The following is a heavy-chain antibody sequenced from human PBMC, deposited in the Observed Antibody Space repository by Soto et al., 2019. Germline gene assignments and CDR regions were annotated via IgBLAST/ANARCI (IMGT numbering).Heavy chain of an antibody. CDR1: GFTFSSYG. D-gene: IGHD5-18*01. J-gene: IGHJ4*02. CDR2: ISGDGGST. V-gene: IGHV3-64*01. Sequence: EVQLVESGGGLVQPGGSLRLSCAASGFTFSSYGMHWVRQAPGKGLEYVSAISGDGGSTFYANSVKGRFTISRDNSKNTLYLQMGSLRAEDMAVYYCARAYNYAYEYWGQGTLVTVSS. CDR3: ARAYNYAYEY.